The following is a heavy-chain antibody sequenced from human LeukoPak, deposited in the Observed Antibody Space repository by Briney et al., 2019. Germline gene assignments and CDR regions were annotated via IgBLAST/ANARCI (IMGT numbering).Heavy chain of an antibody. CDR3: ATDYAGNSVPDY. CDR2: INPNSGGT. CDR1: GYTFTGYY. D-gene: IGHD4-23*01. V-gene: IGHV1-2*02. J-gene: IGHJ4*02. Sequence: ASVKVSCKASGYTFTGYYMHWVRQAPGQGLEWVGWINPNSGGTNYAQKFQGRVTMTRDASISTAYMELSWLRSDDTALYYCATDYAGNSVPDYWGQGTLVTVSS.